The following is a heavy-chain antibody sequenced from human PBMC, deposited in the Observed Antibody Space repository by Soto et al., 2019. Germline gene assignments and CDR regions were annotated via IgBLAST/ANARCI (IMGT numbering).Heavy chain of an antibody. V-gene: IGHV3-23*01. Sequence: PGGSLRLSCAASGFTFSSYAMSWVRQAPGKGLEWVSAISGSGGSTYYADSVKGRFTISRDNSKNTLYLQMNSLRAEDTAVYYCAKGPGFSTLPLSFDYSCQGTLVTGSS. CDR2: ISGSGGST. CDR1: GFTFSSYA. CDR3: AKGPGFSTLPLSFDY. D-gene: IGHD2-2*01. J-gene: IGHJ4*02.